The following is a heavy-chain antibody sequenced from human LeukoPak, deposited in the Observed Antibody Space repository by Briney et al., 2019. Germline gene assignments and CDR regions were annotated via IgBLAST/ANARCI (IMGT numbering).Heavy chain of an antibody. D-gene: IGHD5-12*01. J-gene: IGHJ5*02. CDR1: GFTFSSYA. CDR3: ARDAGNSGYGCDL. CDR2: ISGRDSNT. Sequence: PGGSLRLSCAASGFTFSSYAMTWVRQAPGKGLEWVSSISGRDSNTYFADSVEGRFTISRDHARNSLYLQMNNLRGEDTAIYYCARDAGNSGYGCDLWGQGTLVTVSS. V-gene: IGHV3-23*01.